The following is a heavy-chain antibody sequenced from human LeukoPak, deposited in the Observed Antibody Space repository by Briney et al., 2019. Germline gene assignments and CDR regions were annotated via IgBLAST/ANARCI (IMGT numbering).Heavy chain of an antibody. D-gene: IGHD3-22*01. CDR2: VYYSGST. CDR3: ARGSYYDTSTYYRY. Sequence: SETLSLTCTVSGGSISSSTYYWGWIRQPPGRGLEWIGSVYYSGSTYYNPSLKSRVTISVDTSKNQFSLNLSSVTAADTAVYYCARGSYYDTSTYYRYWGQGTLVTVSS. CDR1: GGSISSSTYY. J-gene: IGHJ4*02. V-gene: IGHV4-39*01.